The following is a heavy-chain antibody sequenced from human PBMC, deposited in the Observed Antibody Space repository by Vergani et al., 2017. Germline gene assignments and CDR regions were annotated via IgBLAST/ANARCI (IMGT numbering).Heavy chain of an antibody. CDR3: ARDRAISGILTGYYDGSYYYYYRDV. D-gene: IGHD3-9*01. CDR1: GFTVSSNY. J-gene: IGHJ6*03. CDR2: IYSGRST. Sequence: EVQLVESGGGLIQPGGSLRLSCAASGFTVSSNYMSWVRQAPGKGLEWVSVIYSGRSTYYADSVKGRFTISRDNSKNTLYLQMNSLRAEDTAVYYCARDRAISGILTGYYDGSYYYYYRDVWGKGTTVTVSS. V-gene: IGHV3-53*01.